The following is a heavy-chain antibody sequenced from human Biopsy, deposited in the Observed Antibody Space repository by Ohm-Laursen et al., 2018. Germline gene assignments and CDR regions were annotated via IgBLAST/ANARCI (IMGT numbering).Heavy chain of an antibody. V-gene: IGHV1-8*01. CDR3: ARTGTYYHDSSLYYFYGLDL. CDR1: GYSFSTYD. Sequence: ASVKVSCNASGYSFSTYDVNWVRQARGQGLEWMGWMIPSSGKTGYAQRFQGRVTLTMNTSISTAYMELSGLRSEDTAVYYCARTGTYYHDSSLYYFYGLDLWGQGSTVTVFS. D-gene: IGHD3-22*01. CDR2: MIPSSGKT. J-gene: IGHJ6*02.